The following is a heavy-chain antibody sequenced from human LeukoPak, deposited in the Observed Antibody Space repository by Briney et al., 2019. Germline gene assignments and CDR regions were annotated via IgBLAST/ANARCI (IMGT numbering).Heavy chain of an antibody. CDR2: IYTSGST. Sequence: SETLSLTCTVSGGSISSYCWSWARQPPGKGLEWIGYIYTSGSTDYNPSLKSRVTMSVDTSKNQLSMELRFLTAAGTVVYYCATSYDAKTAPYDLWGQGTLVTVSS. CDR1: GGSISSYC. V-gene: IGHV4-4*09. CDR3: ATSYDAKTAPYDL. D-gene: IGHD3-3*01. J-gene: IGHJ5*02.